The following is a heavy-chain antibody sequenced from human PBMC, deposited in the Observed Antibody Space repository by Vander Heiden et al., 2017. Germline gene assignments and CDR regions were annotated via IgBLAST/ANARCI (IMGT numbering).Heavy chain of an antibody. V-gene: IGHV1-18*01. CDR1: GYTFTSYG. CDR3: ARLGIAARPFDFDY. D-gene: IGHD6-6*01. CDR2: ISAYNGKT. J-gene: IGHJ4*02. Sequence: QVQLVQSGAELKKPGASVKVSCKASGYTFTSYGTSWVRQAPGQGLEWMGWISAYNGKTNYAQKLQGRVTMTTDTSTSTAYMELRSPRSDDTAVFYCARLGIAARPFDFDYWGQGTLVTVSS.